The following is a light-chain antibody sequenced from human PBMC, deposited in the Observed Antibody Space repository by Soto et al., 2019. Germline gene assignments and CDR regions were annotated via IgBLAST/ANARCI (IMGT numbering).Light chain of an antibody. J-gene: IGKJ3*01. Sequence: EIVLTQSPDTLSLSPGERVTLSCRASQSVSNNYLAWYQQKPGQAPRLLIYDASSRATGIADRFSGSGCGTDFTLTISRLESEDVAVYYCQHYGSSPILTFGPGTKVDIK. V-gene: IGKV3-20*01. CDR3: QHYGSSPILT. CDR2: DAS. CDR1: QSVSNNY.